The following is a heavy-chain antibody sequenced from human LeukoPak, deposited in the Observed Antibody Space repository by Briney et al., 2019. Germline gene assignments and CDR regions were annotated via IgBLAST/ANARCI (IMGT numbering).Heavy chain of an antibody. CDR3: AREFGYCSSTSCYAPDY. CDR2: ISAYNGNT. V-gene: IGHV1-18*04. D-gene: IGHD2-2*03. Sequence: ASVKVSCKASGYTFTSYVISWVRQAPGQGLEWMGWISAYNGNTNYAQKLQGRVTMTTDTSTSTAYMELRSLRSDDTAVYHCAREFGYCSSTSCYAPDYWGQGTLVTVSS. CDR1: GYTFTSYV. J-gene: IGHJ4*02.